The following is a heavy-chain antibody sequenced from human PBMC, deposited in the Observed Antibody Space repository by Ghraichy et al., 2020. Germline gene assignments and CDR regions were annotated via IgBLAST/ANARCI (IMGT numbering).Heavy chain of an antibody. CDR1: GGSISSYY. J-gene: IGHJ2*01. Sequence: ESLNISCTVSGGSISSYYWSWIRQPPGKGLEWIGYIYYSGSTNYNPSLKSRVTISVDTSKNQFSLKLSSVTAADTAVYYCAGPRESYDSSGYYDDWYFDLWGRGTLVTVSS. CDR3: AGPRESYDSSGYYDDWYFDL. D-gene: IGHD3-22*01. CDR2: IYYSGST. V-gene: IGHV4-59*01.